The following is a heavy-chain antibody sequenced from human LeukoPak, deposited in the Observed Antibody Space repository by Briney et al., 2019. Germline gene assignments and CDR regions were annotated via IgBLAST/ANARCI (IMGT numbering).Heavy chain of an antibody. CDR3: ARGPRVGGYSYGGDEVPFDY. J-gene: IGHJ4*02. Sequence: VASVKVSCKASGYTFTSYYMHWVRQAPGQGLEWMGIINPSGGSTSYAQKFQGRVTMTRDMSTSTVYMELSSLRSEDTAVYYCARGPRVGGYSYGGDEVPFDYWGQGTLVTVSS. CDR2: INPSGGST. V-gene: IGHV1-46*01. CDR1: GYTFTSYY. D-gene: IGHD5-18*01.